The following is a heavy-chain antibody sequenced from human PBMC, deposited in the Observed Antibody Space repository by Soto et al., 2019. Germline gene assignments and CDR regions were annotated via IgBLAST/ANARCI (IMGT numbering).Heavy chain of an antibody. CDR2: ISYDVSNK. J-gene: IGHJ4*02. D-gene: IGHD3-3*01. CDR1: GFTFSTYA. V-gene: IGHV3-30-3*01. Sequence: GGSLRLSCAASGFTFSTYAMHWVRQAPGKGLEWVATISYDVSNKYYADFVKGRFTVSRDNSKNTLYLHMNSLRAEDTAVYYCARTISHHFDYWGQGTLVTVSS. CDR3: ARTISHHFDY.